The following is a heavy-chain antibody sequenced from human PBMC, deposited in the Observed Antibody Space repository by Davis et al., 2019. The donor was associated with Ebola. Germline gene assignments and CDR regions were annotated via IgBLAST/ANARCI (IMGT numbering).Heavy chain of an antibody. V-gene: IGHV3-13*01. Sequence: GGSLRLSCAASGFTLSYYDFHWVRQFPGEGLEWVSAIGRADDTYYAGSVKSRFTISRDDAKKSLYLQMVSLRAEDTAVYYCAQRLGDYGGNALRYWGQGTLVTVSS. CDR2: IGRADDT. CDR1: GFTLSYYD. J-gene: IGHJ4*02. CDR3: AQRLGDYGGNALRY. D-gene: IGHD4-23*01.